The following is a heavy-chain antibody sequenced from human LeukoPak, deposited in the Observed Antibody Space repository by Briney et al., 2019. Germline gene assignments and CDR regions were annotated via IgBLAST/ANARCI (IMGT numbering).Heavy chain of an antibody. V-gene: IGHV1-24*01. CDR1: GYTLTELS. D-gene: IGHD2/OR15-2a*01. J-gene: IGHJ4*02. Sequence: ASVKVSCKVSGYTLTELSMHWVRQAPGKGLEWMGGFDPEDGETIYAQKFQGRVTMTEDTSTDTAYMELGSLRSEDTAVYYCAKSCDSCYFSSDYWGQGTLVTVSS. CDR2: FDPEDGET. CDR3: AKSCDSCYFSSDY.